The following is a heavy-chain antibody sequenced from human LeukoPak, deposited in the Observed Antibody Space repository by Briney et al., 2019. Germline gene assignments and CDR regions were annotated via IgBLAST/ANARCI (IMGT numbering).Heavy chain of an antibody. CDR3: TTLYSGAMDY. J-gene: IGHJ4*02. D-gene: IGHD1-26*01. CDR1: GFSFNTYW. V-gene: IGHV3-74*01. Sequence: TGGSLRLSCAASGFSFNTYWMYWVRQVPEKGLVWVSRIKTDGSSTSYADSVKGRFTISRDNAKNTLYLQMNSLRAEDTAVYYCTTLYSGAMDYWGQGTLVTVSS. CDR2: IKTDGSST.